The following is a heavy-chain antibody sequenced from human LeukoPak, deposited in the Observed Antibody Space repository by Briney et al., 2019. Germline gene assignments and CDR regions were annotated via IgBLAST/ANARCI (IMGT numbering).Heavy chain of an antibody. CDR3: AKDDLYCSSTSCSNRFDP. V-gene: IGHV3-23*01. D-gene: IGHD2-2*01. Sequence: GGSLRLSCAASGFTFSSYGMHWVRQAPGKGLEWVSAISGSGGSTYYADSVKGRFTISRDNSKNTLYLQMNSLRAEDTAVYYCAKDDLYCSSTSCSNRFDPWGQGTLVTVSS. J-gene: IGHJ5*02. CDR1: GFTFSSYG. CDR2: ISGSGGST.